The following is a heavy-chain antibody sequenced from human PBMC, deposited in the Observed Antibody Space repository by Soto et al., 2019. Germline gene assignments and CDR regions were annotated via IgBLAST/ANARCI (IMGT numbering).Heavy chain of an antibody. D-gene: IGHD3-16*01. CDR2: IWYDGSNK. Sequence: QVQLVESGGGVVQPGRSLRLSCAASGFTFSSYGMHWVRQAPGKGLEWVAVIWYDGSNKYYADSVKGRFTISRDNSKNTLYLQMNSLRAEDTAVYYCARGNWGGRYAYDAFDIWGQGTMVTVSS. CDR3: ARGNWGGRYAYDAFDI. V-gene: IGHV3-33*01. CDR1: GFTFSSYG. J-gene: IGHJ3*02.